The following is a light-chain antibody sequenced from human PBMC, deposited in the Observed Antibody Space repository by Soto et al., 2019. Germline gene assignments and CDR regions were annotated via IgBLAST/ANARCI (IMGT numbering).Light chain of an antibody. CDR3: QQGYSNPQT. V-gene: IGKV1-39*01. Sequence: DIQMTQSPSSLSASVGDRVTITCRASQSISSYLNWYQQKPGKAPKLLIYAASSLQSGVPSRFSGSGSGTDFTLTISILQPEDFATYYCQQGYSNPQTFGQGTKVDIK. J-gene: IGKJ1*01. CDR1: QSISSY. CDR2: AAS.